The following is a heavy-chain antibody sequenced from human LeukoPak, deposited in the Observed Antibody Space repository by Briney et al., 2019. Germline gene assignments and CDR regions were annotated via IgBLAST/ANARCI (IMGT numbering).Heavy chain of an antibody. CDR1: GFTFSSYE. Sequence: GGSLRLSCAASGFTFSSYEMNWVRQAPGKGLEWVSYISSSGSTIYYADSVKGRFTISRDNAKNSLHLQMNSLRAEDTAVYYCAKNGGKLHSYYMDVWGKGTTVTISS. CDR2: ISSSGSTI. D-gene: IGHD4-23*01. CDR3: AKNGGKLHSYYMDV. V-gene: IGHV3-48*03. J-gene: IGHJ6*03.